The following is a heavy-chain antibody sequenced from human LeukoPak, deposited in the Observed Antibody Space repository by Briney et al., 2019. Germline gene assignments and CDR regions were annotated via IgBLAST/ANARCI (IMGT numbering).Heavy chain of an antibody. V-gene: IGHV4-34*01. CDR2: INHSGST. CDR1: GGSFSGYY. D-gene: IGHD6-13*01. CDR3: ASPIAAAPFFDY. J-gene: IGHJ4*02. Sequence: SETLSLTCAVYGGSFSGYYWSWVRQPPGKGLEWIGEINHSGSTNYNPSLKSRVTISVDTTKNQFSLKLSSVTAADTAVYYCASPIAAAPFFDYWGQGTLVTVS.